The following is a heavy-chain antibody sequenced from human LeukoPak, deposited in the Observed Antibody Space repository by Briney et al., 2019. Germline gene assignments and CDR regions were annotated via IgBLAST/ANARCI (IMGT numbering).Heavy chain of an antibody. Sequence: GGSLRLSCAASGFTFSSYGMHWVRQAPGKGLEWVAVIWYDGSNKYYADSVKGRFTISRDNSKNTLYLQMNSLRAEDTAVYYCARAGYSYGNYYFDYWGQGTLVTVSS. CDR2: IWYDGSNK. V-gene: IGHV3-33*01. J-gene: IGHJ4*02. CDR3: ARAGYSYGNYYFDY. D-gene: IGHD5-18*01. CDR1: GFTFSSYG.